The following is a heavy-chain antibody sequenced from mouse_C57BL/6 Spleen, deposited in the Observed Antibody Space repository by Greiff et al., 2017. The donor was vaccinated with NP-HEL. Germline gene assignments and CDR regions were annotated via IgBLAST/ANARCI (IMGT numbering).Heavy chain of an antibody. D-gene: IGHD2-4*01. J-gene: IGHJ3*01. V-gene: IGHV6-6*01. CDR1: GFTFSDAW. Sequence: EVKLEESGGGLVQPGGSMKLSCAASGFTFSDAWMDWVRQSPEKGLEWVAEIRNKANNHATYYAESVKGRFTISRDDSKSSVYLQMNSLRAEDTGIYYCTRGHYDYMSAWFAYWGQGTLVTVSA. CDR2: IRNKANNHAT. CDR3: TRGHYDYMSAWFAY.